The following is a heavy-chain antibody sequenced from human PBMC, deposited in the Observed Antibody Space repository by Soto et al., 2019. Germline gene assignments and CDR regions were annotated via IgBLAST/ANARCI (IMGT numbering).Heavy chain of an antibody. J-gene: IGHJ5*02. CDR1: GFTFSSYA. CDR3: ARSTTGYSSSWYWFDP. D-gene: IGHD6-13*01. CDR2: ISSNGGST. V-gene: IGHV3-64*01. Sequence: GGSLRLSCAASGFTFSSYAMHWVRQAPGKGLEYVSAISSNGGSTYYANSVKGRFTISRDNSKNTLYLQMGSLRAEDMAVYYCARSTTGYSSSWYWFDPWGQGTLVTVSS.